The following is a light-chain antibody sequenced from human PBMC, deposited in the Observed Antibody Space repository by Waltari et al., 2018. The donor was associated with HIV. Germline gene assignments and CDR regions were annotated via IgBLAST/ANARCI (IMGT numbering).Light chain of an antibody. CDR1: SSDVGDLNF. V-gene: IGLV2-14*03. Sequence: TSSDVGDLNFVSWYQQHPGKAPKLMIYDVSHRSSGIPDRFSGSKSDNTASLTISGLQAEDEADYYCTSYASITSWVFGGGTKVTVL. J-gene: IGLJ3*02. CDR2: DVS. CDR3: TSYASITSWV.